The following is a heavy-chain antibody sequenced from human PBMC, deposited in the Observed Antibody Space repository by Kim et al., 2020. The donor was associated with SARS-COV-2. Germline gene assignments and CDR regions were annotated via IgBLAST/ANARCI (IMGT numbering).Heavy chain of an antibody. J-gene: IGHJ3*02. CDR2: ITKSSATI. Sequence: GGSLRLSCATSGFTFSAYDMNWVRQAPGKGLEWLSFITKSSATIYYADSVQGRFTISRDNAKNSLYLQMNSLRDEDTALYYCVRERTGGALDIGGQGT. CDR3: VRERTGGALDI. D-gene: IGHD3-10*01. CDR1: GFTFSAYD. V-gene: IGHV3-48*02.